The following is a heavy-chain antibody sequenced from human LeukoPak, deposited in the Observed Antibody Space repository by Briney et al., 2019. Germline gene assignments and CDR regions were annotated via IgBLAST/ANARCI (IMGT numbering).Heavy chain of an antibody. CDR1: GYSFTSYW. Sequence: GESLKISCKGSGYSFTSYWIGWVRQMPGKGLEWMGISYPGDSDARYSPSFQGQVTISADKSISTAYLQWSSLKASDSAIYYCARRGGGDCSGGTCYDAFDIWGQGTMATVSS. D-gene: IGHD2-15*01. V-gene: IGHV5-51*01. CDR3: ARRGGGDCSGGTCYDAFDI. CDR2: SYPGDSDA. J-gene: IGHJ3*02.